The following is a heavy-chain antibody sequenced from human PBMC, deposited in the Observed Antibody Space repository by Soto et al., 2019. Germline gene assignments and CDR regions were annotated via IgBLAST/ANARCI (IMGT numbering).Heavy chain of an antibody. CDR3: ASLLRRGYSYGYFDY. CDR2: IYHSGST. CDR1: GGSISSSNW. V-gene: IGHV4-4*02. D-gene: IGHD5-18*01. J-gene: IGHJ4*02. Sequence: SETLSLTCAVSGGSISSSNWWSWVRQPPGKGLEWIGEIYHSGSTNYNPSLKSRVTISVDKSKNQFSLKLSSVTAADTAVYYCASLLRRGYSYGYFDYWGQGTLVTVSS.